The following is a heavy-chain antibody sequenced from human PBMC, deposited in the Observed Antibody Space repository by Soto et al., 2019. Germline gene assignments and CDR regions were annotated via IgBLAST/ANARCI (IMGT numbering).Heavy chain of an antibody. CDR1: GGSISSGGYY. CDR2: IYYSGST. D-gene: IGHD3-22*01. CDR3: ARDESYYYDSSGYYFDY. Sequence: ASETLSLTCTVSGGSISSGGYYWSWIRQHPGKGLEWIGYIYYSGSTYYNPSLKSRVTISVDTSKNQFSLKLSSVTAADTAVYYCARDESYYYDSSGYYFDYWGQGTLVTVSS. V-gene: IGHV4-31*03. J-gene: IGHJ4*02.